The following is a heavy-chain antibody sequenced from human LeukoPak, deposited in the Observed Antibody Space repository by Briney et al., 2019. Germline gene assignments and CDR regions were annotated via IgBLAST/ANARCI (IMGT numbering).Heavy chain of an antibody. V-gene: IGHV3-53*01. Sequence: GGSLRLSCAASGFIVNTNYMTWVRQAPGGGLEWVSFIYADGNTYYADSVKGRFTISRDNAKNSLYLQMNSLRAEDTAVYYCARDDVDTAMAGGRAFDIWGQGTMVTVSS. CDR2: IYADGNT. CDR3: ARDDVDTAMAGGRAFDI. CDR1: GFIVNTNY. J-gene: IGHJ3*02. D-gene: IGHD5-18*01.